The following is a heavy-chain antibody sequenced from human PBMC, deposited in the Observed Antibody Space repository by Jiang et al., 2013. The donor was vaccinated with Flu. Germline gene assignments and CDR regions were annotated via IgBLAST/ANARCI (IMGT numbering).Heavy chain of an antibody. J-gene: IGHJ4*02. Sequence: GAEVKKPGSSVKVSCKASGGTFSSYAISWVRQAPGQGLEWMGRIIPILGIANYAQKFQGRVTITADKSTSTAYMELSSLRSEDTAVYYCARGMATIEGVMFDYWGQGTLVTVSS. CDR3: ARGMATIEGVMFDY. CDR1: GGTFSSYA. CDR2: IIPILGIA. V-gene: IGHV1-69*04. D-gene: IGHD5-24*01.